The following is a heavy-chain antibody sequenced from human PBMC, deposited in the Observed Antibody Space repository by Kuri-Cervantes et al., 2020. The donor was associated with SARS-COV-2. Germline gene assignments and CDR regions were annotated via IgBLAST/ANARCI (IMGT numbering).Heavy chain of an antibody. Sequence: GGSLRLSCAASGFTFSSYAMSWVRQAPGKGLEWVSAISGSGGSTYHADSVKGRFTISRDNSKNTLYLQMNSLRAEDTAVYYCAKVYYDFWSGYYNYYYYMDVWGKGTTVTVSS. J-gene: IGHJ6*03. CDR3: AKVYYDFWSGYYNYYYYMDV. CDR2: ISGSGGST. D-gene: IGHD3-3*01. CDR1: GFTFSSYA. V-gene: IGHV3-23*01.